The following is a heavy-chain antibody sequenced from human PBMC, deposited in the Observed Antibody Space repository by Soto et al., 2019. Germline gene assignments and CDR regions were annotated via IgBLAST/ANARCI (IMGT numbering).Heavy chain of an antibody. CDR3: ARPEMYYYDSSGWFWSAFDI. CDR2: IYPGDSDT. D-gene: IGHD3-22*01. V-gene: IGHV5-51*01. CDR1: GYSFTSYW. J-gene: IGHJ3*02. Sequence: PGESLKISCKGSGYSFTSYWIGWVRQMPGKGLEWMGIIYPGDSDTRYSPSFQGQVTISADKSISTAYLQWSSLKASDTAVYYCARPEMYYYDSSGWFWSAFDIWGQGTMVTVSS.